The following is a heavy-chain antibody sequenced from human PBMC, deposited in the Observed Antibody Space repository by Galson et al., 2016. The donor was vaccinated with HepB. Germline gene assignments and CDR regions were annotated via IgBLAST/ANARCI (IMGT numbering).Heavy chain of an antibody. D-gene: IGHD3-10*01. Sequence: SVKVSCKASGYTFISYNMHWVRQAPGQGLEWMGIINPSGGTTTYAQKFQGRVTMTRDTSTSTVYMELSSLRSEDTAVYYCARIGRDITMVQGVTTYYYYAMGVWGKGTTVTVSS. J-gene: IGHJ6*04. CDR3: ARIGRDITMVQGVTTYYYYAMGV. CDR2: INPSGGTT. V-gene: IGHV1-46*03. CDR1: GYTFISYN.